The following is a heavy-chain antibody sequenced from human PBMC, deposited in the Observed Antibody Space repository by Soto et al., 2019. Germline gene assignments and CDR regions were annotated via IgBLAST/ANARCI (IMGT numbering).Heavy chain of an antibody. CDR3: AKGAYAVVAASYFDY. J-gene: IGHJ4*02. Sequence: QVQLVESGGGVVQPGRSLRLSCVASGFTFSSYGIHWVRQAPGKGLEWVAVISYDGSNKYYADSVKGRFTISRDNSKNTLYLQMNSLRAEDTAVYYCAKGAYAVVAASYFDYWGQGTLVTVSS. CDR1: GFTFSSYG. D-gene: IGHD2-15*01. CDR2: ISYDGSNK. V-gene: IGHV3-30*18.